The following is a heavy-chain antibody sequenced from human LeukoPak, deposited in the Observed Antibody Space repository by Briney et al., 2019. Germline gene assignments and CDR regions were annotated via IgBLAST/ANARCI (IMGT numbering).Heavy chain of an antibody. V-gene: IGHV3-30-3*01. CDR2: ISYDGSNK. CDR1: GFTFSSYA. J-gene: IGHJ4*02. CDR3: ARGVSPYYDILTGYSQPDYFDY. D-gene: IGHD3-9*01. Sequence: SGGSPRLSCAASGFTFSSYAMHWVRQAPGKGLEWVAVISYDGSNKYYADSVKGRFTISRDNSKNTLYLQMNSLRAEDTAVYYCARGVSPYYDILTGYSQPDYFDYWGQGTLVTVSS.